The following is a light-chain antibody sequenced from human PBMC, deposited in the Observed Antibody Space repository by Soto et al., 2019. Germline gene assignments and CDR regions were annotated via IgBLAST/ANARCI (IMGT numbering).Light chain of an antibody. CDR3: ISYTSSSALVV. CDR2: EVS. Sequence: QSALTQPASVSGSPGQSITLSCTGTSSDVGGYNYVSWYQQHPGKAPKLMIYEVSNRPSGVSNRFSGSKSGNTASLTISGRQAEDEADYYCISYTSSSALVVFGGGTKLTVL. CDR1: SSDVGGYNY. V-gene: IGLV2-14*01. J-gene: IGLJ2*01.